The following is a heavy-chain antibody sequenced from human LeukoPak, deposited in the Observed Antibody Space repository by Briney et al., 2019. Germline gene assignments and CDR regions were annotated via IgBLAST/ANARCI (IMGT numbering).Heavy chain of an antibody. Sequence: PSETLSLTCAVYGGSFSGYYWGWIRQPPGKGLEWIGSIYYSGTTYYNPSLKSRVTISVDTSKNRFSLRLTSVTAADTAVYYCARVYCSDGSCYSFDYWGQGTLITVSS. CDR2: IYYSGTT. V-gene: IGHV4-34*01. CDR1: GGSFSGYY. D-gene: IGHD2-15*01. CDR3: ARVYCSDGSCYSFDY. J-gene: IGHJ4*02.